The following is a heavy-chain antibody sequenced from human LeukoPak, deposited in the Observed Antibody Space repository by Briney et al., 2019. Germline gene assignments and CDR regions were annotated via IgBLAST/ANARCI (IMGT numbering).Heavy chain of an antibody. J-gene: IGHJ4*02. D-gene: IGHD2-15*01. CDR2: ISSSSSYI. CDR3: ARSGYCSGGSCYSIDY. Sequence: GGSLRLSCAASGFTFSSYSMNWVRQAPGKGLEWVSSISSSSSYIYYADSVKGRFTISRDNAKNSLYLQMNSLRAEDTAVYYCARSGYCSGGSCYSIDYWGQGALVTVSS. V-gene: IGHV3-21*01. CDR1: GFTFSSYS.